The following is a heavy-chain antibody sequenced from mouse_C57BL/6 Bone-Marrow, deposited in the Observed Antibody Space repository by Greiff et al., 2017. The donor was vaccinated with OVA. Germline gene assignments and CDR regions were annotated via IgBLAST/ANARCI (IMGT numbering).Heavy chain of an antibody. Sequence: QVQLQQPGAELVRPGSSVKLSCKASGYTFTSYWMDWVKQSPGQGLEWIGNIYPSDSANHYNQQFKDKATLTVDKSSSTAYMQLSSLTSEDSAVYYCARGTGTSLFDYWGQGTTLTVSS. CDR2: IYPSDSAN. J-gene: IGHJ2*01. CDR3: ARGTGTSLFDY. D-gene: IGHD4-1*01. V-gene: IGHV1-61*01. CDR1: GYTFTSYW.